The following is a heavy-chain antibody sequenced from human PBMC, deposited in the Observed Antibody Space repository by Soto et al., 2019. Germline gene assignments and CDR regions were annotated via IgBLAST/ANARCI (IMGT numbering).Heavy chain of an antibody. CDR1: GYTFTSYD. CDR2: MNPNSGNT. D-gene: IGHD3-10*01. CDR3: ARGLQYYYGSGSDY. J-gene: IGHJ4*02. Sequence: RASVKVSCKASGYTFTSYDINWVRQATGQGLEWMGWMNPNSGNTGYAQKFQGRVTMTRNTSISTAYMELSSLRSEDTAVYYCARGLQYYYGSGSDYWGQGTLVTVPQ. V-gene: IGHV1-8*01.